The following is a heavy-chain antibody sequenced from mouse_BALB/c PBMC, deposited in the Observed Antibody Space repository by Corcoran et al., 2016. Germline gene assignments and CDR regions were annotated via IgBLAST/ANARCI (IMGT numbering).Heavy chain of an antibody. J-gene: IGHJ4*01. V-gene: IGHV14-3*02. Sequence: EVQLRQSGAELVKPGASVKLSCTASGFNIKDTYMHWVKQSPEQGLEWIGRIDPANGNTKYDPKFQGKATITADTSSNTAYLQLSSLTAEDTAVYYCARVVITTGYYAMDSWCQGTSVTVSS. CDR1: GFNIKDTY. D-gene: IGHD2-4*01. CDR3: ARVVITTGYYAMDS. CDR2: IDPANGNT.